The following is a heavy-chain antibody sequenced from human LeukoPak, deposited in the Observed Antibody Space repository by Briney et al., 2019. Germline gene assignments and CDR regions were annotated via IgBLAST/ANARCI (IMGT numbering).Heavy chain of an antibody. V-gene: IGHV4-61*01. J-gene: IGHJ5*02. Sequence: SETLSLTCTVSGGSVSSGTYYWSWIRQPPGKGLEWIGYIYYSGSTNYNPSLKSRVTISVYTSNNQFSLKLSSGTAADTAVYYCARVDSFKWFDPWGQGTLVTVSA. CDR1: GGSVSSGTYY. CDR3: ARVDSFKWFDP. D-gene: IGHD2-2*03. CDR2: IYYSGST.